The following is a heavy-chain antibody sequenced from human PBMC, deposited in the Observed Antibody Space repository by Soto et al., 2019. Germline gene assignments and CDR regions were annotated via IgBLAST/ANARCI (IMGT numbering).Heavy chain of an antibody. CDR3: ATYYDSSGYLHNWFDP. J-gene: IGHJ5*02. V-gene: IGHV4-31*03. CDR2: IYYSGST. CDR1: GGSISSGGYY. Sequence: LSLTCTVSGGSISSGGYYWSWIRQHPGKGLEWIGYIYYSGSTYYNPSLKSRVTISVDTSKNQFSLKLSSVTAADTAVYYCATYYDSSGYLHNWFDPWGQGNLVTVSS. D-gene: IGHD3-22*01.